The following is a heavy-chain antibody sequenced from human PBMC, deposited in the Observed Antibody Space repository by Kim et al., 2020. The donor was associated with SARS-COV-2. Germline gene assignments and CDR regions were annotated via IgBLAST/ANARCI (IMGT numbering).Heavy chain of an antibody. CDR2: ISWNSGSI. CDR1: GFTFDDYA. Sequence: GGSLRLSCAASGFTFDDYAMHWVRQAPGKGLEWVSGISWNSGSIGYADSVKGRFTISRDNAKNSLYLQMNSLRAEDTALYYCAKDTRRYSGYDLWPFFYYYGMDVWGQGTTVTVSS. D-gene: IGHD5-12*01. J-gene: IGHJ6*02. CDR3: AKDTRRYSGYDLWPFFYYYGMDV. V-gene: IGHV3-9*01.